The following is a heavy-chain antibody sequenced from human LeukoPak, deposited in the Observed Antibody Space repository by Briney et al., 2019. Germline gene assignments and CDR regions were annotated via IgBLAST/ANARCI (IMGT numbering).Heavy chain of an antibody. CDR3: AREGNGLLSKDFDY. V-gene: IGHV1-2*02. Sequence: RASLKLSCKSSGFTFTDYYIHWVRQAPGRGLEWMGYIGPHSSATSSPQEFQGRVTMTRDTSMSTAYMELTRLTSDDTAVYYCAREGNGLLSKDFDYWGQGTLVTVSS. J-gene: IGHJ4*02. CDR2: IGPHSSAT. D-gene: IGHD2/OR15-2a*01. CDR1: GFTFTDYY.